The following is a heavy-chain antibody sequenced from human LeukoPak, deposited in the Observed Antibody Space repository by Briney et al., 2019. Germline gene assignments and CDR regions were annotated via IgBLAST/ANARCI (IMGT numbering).Heavy chain of an antibody. D-gene: IGHD4-17*01. CDR3: AGESVTTGAFDI. V-gene: IGHV4-39*07. J-gene: IGHJ3*02. Sequence: SETLSLTCTVSGGSISSSSYYWGWIRQPPGKGLEWIGNIFYSGSTYYSPSLKSRVTISIDTSKNQFSLKLSSVTAADTAVYYCAGESVTTGAFDIWGQGTMVTVSS. CDR1: GGSISSSSYY. CDR2: IFYSGST.